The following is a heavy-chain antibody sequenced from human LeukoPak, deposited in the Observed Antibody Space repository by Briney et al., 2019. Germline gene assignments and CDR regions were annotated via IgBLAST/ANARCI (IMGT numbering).Heavy chain of an antibody. CDR2: IKSKTDGGTT. Sequence: TGGSLRLSCAASGFTFSNAWMSWVRQAPGKGLEWVGRIKSKTDGGTTDYAAPVKGRFTISRDDSKNTLYLQMNSLKTEDTAVYYCTTVEITGIPDSSGFGYWGQGTLVAVSS. V-gene: IGHV3-15*01. D-gene: IGHD1-20*01. CDR3: TTVEITGIPDSSGFGY. J-gene: IGHJ4*02. CDR1: GFTFSNAW.